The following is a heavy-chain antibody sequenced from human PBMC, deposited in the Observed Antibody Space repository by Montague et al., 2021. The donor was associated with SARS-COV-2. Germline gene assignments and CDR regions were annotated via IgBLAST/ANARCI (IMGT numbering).Heavy chain of an antibody. CDR1: GFTFDDYA. CDR3: AKDINSYGEYYFDY. Sequence: SLRLSCAASGFTFDDYAMHWVRQAPGKGLGWVSGISWNSGSIGYADSVKGRFTISRDNAKNSLYLQMNSLRAEDTALYYCAKDINSYGEYYFDYWGQGTLVTVSS. CDR2: ISWNSGSI. V-gene: IGHV3-9*01. J-gene: IGHJ4*02. D-gene: IGHD5-18*01.